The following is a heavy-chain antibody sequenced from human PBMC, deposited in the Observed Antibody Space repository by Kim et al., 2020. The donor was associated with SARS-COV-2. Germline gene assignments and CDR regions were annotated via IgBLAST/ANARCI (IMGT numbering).Heavy chain of an antibody. CDR1: GGSFSGYY. V-gene: IGHV4-34*01. J-gene: IGHJ5*02. D-gene: IGHD3-10*01. Sequence: SETLSLTCAVYGGSFSGYYWSWIRQPPGKGLEWIGEINHSGSTNYNPSLKSRVTISVDTSKNEFSLKLSSVTSADTAVYYCARRAPRYYYGSGSYRGNWFDPWGQGTLVTVSS. CDR2: INHSGST. CDR3: ARRAPRYYYGSGSYRGNWFDP.